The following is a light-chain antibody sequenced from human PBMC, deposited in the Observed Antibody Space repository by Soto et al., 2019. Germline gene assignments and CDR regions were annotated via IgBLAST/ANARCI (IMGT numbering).Light chain of an antibody. CDR1: QSVSSY. CDR3: QQRNNWPLVS. J-gene: IGKJ2*03. CDR2: DTS. V-gene: IGKV3-11*01. Sequence: EIVLTQSPATLSLSPGERATLSCRASQSVSSYLAWYQQKPGQAPRLLIYDTSNRATGIPARFSGSGSGTDFTLTISSLEPEDFAVYYCQQRNNWPLVSFGQGTKLEIK.